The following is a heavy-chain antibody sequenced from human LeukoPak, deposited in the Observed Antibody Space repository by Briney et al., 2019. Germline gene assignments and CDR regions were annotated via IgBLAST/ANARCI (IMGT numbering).Heavy chain of an antibody. CDR2: ISGSGGST. V-gene: IGHV3-23*01. D-gene: IGHD3-3*01. J-gene: IGHJ4*02. CDR1: GFTFSSYA. Sequence: PGGSLRLSCAASGFTFSSYAMSWVRQAPGKGLEWVSAISGSGGSTYYADSVKGRFTISRDNSKNTLYLQMNSLRAEDTAVYYCARVPVITIFGVGNLFDYRGQGTLVTVSS. CDR3: ARVPVITIFGVGNLFDY.